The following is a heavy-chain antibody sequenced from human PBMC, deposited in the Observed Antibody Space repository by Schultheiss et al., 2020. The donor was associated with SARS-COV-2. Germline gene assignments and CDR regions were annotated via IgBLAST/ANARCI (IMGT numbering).Heavy chain of an antibody. Sequence: GESLKISCAASGFTFSSYGMHWVRQAPGKGLEWVALISYDGSNKYYADSVKGRFTISRDNSKNTLYLQLNSLRAEDTAVYYCAKDFGGYSGWYEYWGQGTLVTVSS. CDR2: ISYDGSNK. J-gene: IGHJ4*02. D-gene: IGHD6-19*01. CDR3: AKDFGGYSGWYEY. CDR1: GFTFSSYG. V-gene: IGHV3-30*18.